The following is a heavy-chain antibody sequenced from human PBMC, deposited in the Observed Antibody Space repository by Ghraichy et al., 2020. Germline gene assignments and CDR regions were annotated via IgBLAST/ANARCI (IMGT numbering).Heavy chain of an antibody. CDR2: TYYSGST. D-gene: IGHD2/OR15-2a*01. CDR3: ARVYGCLDY. Sequence: SETLSLTCTVSGGSISSGGYYWSWIRPHPGKGLEWLGYTYYSGSTYYNPSLKSRVTISVDTSKYPFSLKRSSVTATDTAVYYCARVYGCLDYWGQGTLVTVSS. CDR1: GGSISSGGYY. V-gene: IGHV4-31*03. J-gene: IGHJ4*02.